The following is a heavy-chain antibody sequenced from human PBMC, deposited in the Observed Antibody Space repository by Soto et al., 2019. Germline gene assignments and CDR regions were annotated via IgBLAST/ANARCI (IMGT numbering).Heavy chain of an antibody. CDR3: VAWNRQQLVSGWSYYYYYGMDV. D-gene: IGHD6-13*01. CDR2: ISYDGSNK. CDR1: GFTFSSYA. Sequence: GGSLRLSCAASGFTFSSYAMHWVRQAPGKGLEWVAVISYDGSNKYYADSVKGRFTISRDNSKNTLYLQMNSLRAEDTAVYYCVAWNRQQLVSGWSYYYYYGMDVWGQGTTVTVSS. V-gene: IGHV3-30-3*01. J-gene: IGHJ6*02.